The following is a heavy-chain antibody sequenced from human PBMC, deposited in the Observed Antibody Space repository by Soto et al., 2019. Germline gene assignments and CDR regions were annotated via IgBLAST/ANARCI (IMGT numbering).Heavy chain of an antibody. CDR2: RYYSGST. Sequence: SETLSLTCSVSNGSINSRDFYWGWIRQPPGKGLEWIGSRYYSGSTYYLPSLKSRVTISVDTSKNEFSVKLTSVTATDTAMYYCVGGYDRAFVYSGGIEFWGQGTPVTVS. D-gene: IGHD6-19*01. CDR3: VGGYDRAFVYSGGIEF. CDR1: NGSINSRDFY. V-gene: IGHV4-39*01. J-gene: IGHJ4*02.